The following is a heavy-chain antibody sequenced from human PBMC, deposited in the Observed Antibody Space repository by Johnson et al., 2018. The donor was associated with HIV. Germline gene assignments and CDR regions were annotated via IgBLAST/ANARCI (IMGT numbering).Heavy chain of an antibody. CDR2: IYSGGST. Sequence: VQLVESGGGVVQPGGSLRLSCVASGFTVSSNYMSWVRQAPGKGLEWVSVIYSGGSTYYADSVKGRLPISRDNSKNTLYLQMNSLRAEDTALYYCATVVYYDSSALSMYASDIWGQGTMVTVSS. D-gene: IGHD3-22*01. CDR3: ATVVYYDSSALSMYASDI. J-gene: IGHJ3*02. CDR1: GFTVSSNY. V-gene: IGHV3-53*01.